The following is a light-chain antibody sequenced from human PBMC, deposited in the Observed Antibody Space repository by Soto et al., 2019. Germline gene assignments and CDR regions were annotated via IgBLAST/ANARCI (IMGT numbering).Light chain of an antibody. CDR3: QQYYSKYT. V-gene: IGKV4-1*01. J-gene: IGKJ2*01. Sequence: DIVMTQSPDSLAVSLGERATINCKSSQSVLYSANNKNYLAWYQQKPGQSPKLLIYCASTRESGVPDRFSGSGSGTDFTLTISSLQAEDVAVYYCQQYYSKYTFGQGTKLEIK. CDR1: QSVLYSANNKNY. CDR2: CAS.